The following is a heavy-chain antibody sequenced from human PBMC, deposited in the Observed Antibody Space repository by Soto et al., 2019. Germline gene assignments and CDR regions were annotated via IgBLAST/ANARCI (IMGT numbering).Heavy chain of an antibody. Sequence: EVQLVESGGGLIQPGGSLRLSCAVSGFTVSNNYMSWVRQAPGKGLEGVSVIYSGGYTAYGDSVKGRFTISRDNSKNTIYPQIKGGGPEHRAVFYGAPHPGGGGYWGQGTLVTVSS. CDR2: IYSGGYT. CDR1: GFTVSNNY. CDR3: APHPGGGGY. J-gene: IGHJ4*02. V-gene: IGHV3-53*01. D-gene: IGHD3-10*01.